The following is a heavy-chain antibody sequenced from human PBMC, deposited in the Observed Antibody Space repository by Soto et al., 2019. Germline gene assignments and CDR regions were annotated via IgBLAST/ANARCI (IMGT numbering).Heavy chain of an antibody. J-gene: IGHJ4*02. CDR2: IIGNGGST. V-gene: IGHV3-23*01. Sequence: EVQLLESGGGLVQPGGSLRLSCAASGFTFGNYAMSWVRQAPGKGLDWVSSIIGNGGSTYYADSVKGRFTISRDNSKNTLYLQMNSLRAEDTALYYCAKGRTYFDSWGQGTLDTVYS. CDR1: GFTFGNYA. CDR3: AKGRTYFDS.